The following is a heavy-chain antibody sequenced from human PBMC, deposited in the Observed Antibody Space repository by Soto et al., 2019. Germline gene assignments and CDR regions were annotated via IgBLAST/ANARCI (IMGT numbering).Heavy chain of an antibody. CDR1: GGTLSRYA. CDR2: IIPLYGTP. Sequence: QVQLVQSGAEVKKPGSSVKVSCKASGGTLSRYAINWVRQAPGQGLEWMGGIIPLYGTPNYAQKSQGRVTITADESTSTAYMELSSLRSEDTAVYYCARDIAVAKLTSWFDPWGQGTLVTVSS. CDR3: ARDIAVAKLTSWFDP. V-gene: IGHV1-69*01. J-gene: IGHJ5*02. D-gene: IGHD6-19*01.